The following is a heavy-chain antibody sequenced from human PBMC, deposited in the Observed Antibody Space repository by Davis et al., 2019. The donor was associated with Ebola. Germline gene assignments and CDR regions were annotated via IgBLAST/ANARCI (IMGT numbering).Heavy chain of an antibody. D-gene: IGHD2-2*01. CDR2: ISVYNGNT. V-gene: IGHV1-18*01. CDR1: GYTFTSYG. J-gene: IGHJ6*03. Sequence: ASVKVSCKASGYTFTSYGISWVRQAPGQGLEWMGWISVYNGNTNYAQKLQGRVTMTTDTSTSTAYMELRSLRSDDTAVYYCARDYGSTSSSYYYYMDVWGKGTTVTVSS. CDR3: ARDYGSTSSSYYYYMDV.